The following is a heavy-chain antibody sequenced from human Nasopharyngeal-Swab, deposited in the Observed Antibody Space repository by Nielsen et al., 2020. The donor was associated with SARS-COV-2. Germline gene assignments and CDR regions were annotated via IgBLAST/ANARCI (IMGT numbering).Heavy chain of an antibody. V-gene: IGHV3-30*04. CDR2: ISYEGSNK. D-gene: IGHD3-16*01. CDR3: ARAFGGGYYYGMDV. Sequence: GGSLRLSCAASGFTFSSYDMHWVRQAPGKGLEWVAVISYEGSNKYYADSVKGRFTISRDNSKNTLYLQMNSLRAEDTAVYYCARAFGGGYYYGMDVWGQGTTVTVSS. J-gene: IGHJ6*02. CDR1: GFTFSSYD.